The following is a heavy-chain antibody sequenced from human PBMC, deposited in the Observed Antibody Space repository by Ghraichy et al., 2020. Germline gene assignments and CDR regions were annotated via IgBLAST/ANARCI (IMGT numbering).Heavy chain of an antibody. CDR2: INQDGSQK. D-gene: IGHD3/OR15-3a*01. CDR3: ARIFTWLWTGHSAGFLDN. CDR1: GFTFSKFW. Sequence: GGSLRLSCSPSGFTFSKFWMSWVRQPPGKGLEWVANINQDGSQKYYVDSVEGRFNISRDNTENSLFLQMNSLRAEDTAVYYCARIFTWLWTGHSAGFLDNWGQGNLVSVSA. V-gene: IGHV3-7*03. J-gene: IGHJ4*02.